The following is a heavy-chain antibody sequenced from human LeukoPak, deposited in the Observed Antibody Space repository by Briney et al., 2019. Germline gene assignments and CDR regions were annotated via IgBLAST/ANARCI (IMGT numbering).Heavy chain of an antibody. CDR1: GFTFSSYG. J-gene: IGHJ4*02. CDR2: ISYDGSNK. CDR3: ARDEAAYSGSPLDY. V-gene: IGHV3-30*03. Sequence: GGSLRLSCAASGFTFSSYGMHWVRQAPGKGLEWVAVISYDGSNKYYADSVKGRFTISRDNSKNTLYLQMNSLRAEDTAVYYCARDEAAYSGSPLDYWGQGTLVTVSS. D-gene: IGHD1-26*01.